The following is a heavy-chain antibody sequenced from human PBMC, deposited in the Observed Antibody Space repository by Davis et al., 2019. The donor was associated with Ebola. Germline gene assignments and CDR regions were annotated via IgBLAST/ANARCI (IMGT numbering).Heavy chain of an antibody. CDR2: TSHNERER. CDR1: GFTFSNHA. CDR3: ARALHDEVLDY. D-gene: IGHD1-1*01. V-gene: IGHV3-30*04. J-gene: IGHJ4*02. Sequence: PGGSLRLSCVASGFTFSNHAMHWVRQAPGKGLEWVAVTSHNERERFYGESVQGRFTISRDNSENVLYLQMDSLRPDDTAIYFCARALHDEVLDYSGQGTPVTVSS.